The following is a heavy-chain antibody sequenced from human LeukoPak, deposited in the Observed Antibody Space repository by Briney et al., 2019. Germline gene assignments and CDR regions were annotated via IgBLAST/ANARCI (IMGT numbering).Heavy chain of an antibody. CDR2: ISGRGDFT. CDR3: ARREAEESGPIDY. D-gene: IGHD3-3*01. CDR1: GFTFYKSA. J-gene: IGHJ4*02. V-gene: IGHV3-23*01. Sequence: GSLRLSCSASGFTFYKSAMTWVRQAPGTGLEWVSAISGRGDFTYYADSVKGRFTISRDNSKNILYLRMSSLRADDTAVYYCARREAEESGPIDYWGQGTLVTVSS.